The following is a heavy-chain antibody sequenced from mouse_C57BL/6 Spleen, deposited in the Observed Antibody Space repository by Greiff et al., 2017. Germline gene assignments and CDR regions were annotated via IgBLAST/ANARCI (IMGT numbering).Heavy chain of an antibody. V-gene: IGHV1-69*01. J-gene: IGHJ3*01. CDR3: ARSSVHGSSYWFAY. Sequence: QVQLQQPGAELVMPGASVKLSCKASGYTFTSYWMHWVKQRPGQGLEWIGEIDPSDSYTNYNQKFKGKSTLTVDKSSSTAYMQLSSLTSEDSAVYYCARSSVHGSSYWFAYWGQGTLVTVSA. CDR2: IDPSDSYT. CDR1: GYTFTSYW. D-gene: IGHD1-1*01.